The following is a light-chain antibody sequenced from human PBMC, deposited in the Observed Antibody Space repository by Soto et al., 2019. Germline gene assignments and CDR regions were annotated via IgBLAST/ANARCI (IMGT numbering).Light chain of an antibody. CDR1: QSVNSF. Sequence: EIVLTQSPATLSLSPGERATLSCRASQSVNSFLAWYQQKPGQAPRLLIYDASNRATGIPARFSGSGSETDFTLTISSLEPEDFAVYYCQQRSSWPVPFGQGTRLEIK. V-gene: IGKV3-11*01. J-gene: IGKJ5*01. CDR3: QQRSSWPVP. CDR2: DAS.